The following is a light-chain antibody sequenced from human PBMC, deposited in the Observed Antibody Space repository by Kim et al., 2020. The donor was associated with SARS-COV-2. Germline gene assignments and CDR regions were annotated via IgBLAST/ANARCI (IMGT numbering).Light chain of an antibody. CDR2: EVS. Sequence: QSALTQPPSASGSPGQSVTISCTGTSSDVGGYNYVSWYQQYPGKAPKLMIYEVSKRPSGVPDRFSGSKSCNTASLTVSGLQAEDEADYYCSSYAGSNNLVFGGGTKVTVL. CDR3: SSYAGSNNLV. CDR1: SSDVGGYNY. J-gene: IGLJ3*02. V-gene: IGLV2-8*01.